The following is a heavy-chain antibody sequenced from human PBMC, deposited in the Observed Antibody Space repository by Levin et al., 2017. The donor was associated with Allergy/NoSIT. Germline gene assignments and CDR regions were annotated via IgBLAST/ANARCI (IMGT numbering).Heavy chain of an antibody. J-gene: IGHJ3*02. CDR2: INHSGST. Sequence: SETLSLTCAVYGGSFSGYYWTWIRQSPGKGLEWIGEINHSGSTNYNPSLKSRVTISVDTSKNQFSLKLSSVTAADTAVYYCARVGNGVTGPDAFDIWGQGTMVTVSS. CDR1: GGSFSGYY. V-gene: IGHV4-34*01. CDR3: ARVGNGVTGPDAFDI. D-gene: IGHD2-21*02.